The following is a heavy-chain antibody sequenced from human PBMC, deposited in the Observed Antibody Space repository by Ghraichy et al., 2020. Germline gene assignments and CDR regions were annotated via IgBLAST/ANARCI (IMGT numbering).Heavy chain of an antibody. J-gene: IGHJ4*02. CDR3: ARGSLYSSGWYY. D-gene: IGHD6-19*01. CDR1: GGSFSGYY. Sequence: SETLSLTCAVYGGSFSGYYWSWIRQPPGKGLEWIGEINHSGSTNYNPSLKSRVTISVDTSKNQFSLKLSSVTAADTAVYYCARGSLYSSGWYYWGQGTLVTVSS. V-gene: IGHV4-34*01. CDR2: INHSGST.